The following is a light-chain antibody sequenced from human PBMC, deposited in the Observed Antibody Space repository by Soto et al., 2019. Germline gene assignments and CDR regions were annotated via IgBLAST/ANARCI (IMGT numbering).Light chain of an antibody. J-gene: IGKJ5*01. V-gene: IGKV1-39*01. CDR3: QQGYSTTPIT. CDR1: QSIKNY. Sequence: DIQMTQSPSSLSAAIGDRVTITCRASQSIKNYLYWYQHKPGAAPKLLIFGASNLESGVPSRFSGSGSGTEFTLSISSLQPEDFATYYCQQGYSTTPITFGQGTRLEIK. CDR2: GAS.